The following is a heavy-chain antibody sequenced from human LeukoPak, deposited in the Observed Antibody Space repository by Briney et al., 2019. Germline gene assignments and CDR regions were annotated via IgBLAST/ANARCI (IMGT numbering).Heavy chain of an antibody. Sequence: PSETLSLTCTVSGGSISSYYWSWIRQPPGKGLEWIGYIYYSGSTNYNPSLKSRVTISVDTSKNQFSLKLSSVTAADTAVYYCARHRGSSSRLGYNWFDPWGQGTLVTVSS. J-gene: IGHJ5*02. CDR2: IYYSGST. V-gene: IGHV4-59*08. D-gene: IGHD6-13*01. CDR3: ARHRGSSSRLGYNWFDP. CDR1: GGSISSYY.